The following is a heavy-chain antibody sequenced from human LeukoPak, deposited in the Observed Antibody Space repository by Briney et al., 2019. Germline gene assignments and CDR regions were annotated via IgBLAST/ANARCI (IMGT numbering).Heavy chain of an antibody. J-gene: IGHJ4*02. CDR1: GFTFGDYA. V-gene: IGHV3-49*04. CDR3: TRGLGQWLIYYFDY. Sequence: PGGSLRLSCTASGFTFGDYAMSWVRQAPGKGLEWVGFIRSKAYGGTTEYAASVKGRFTISRDDSKSIAYLQMNSLKTEDTAVYYCTRGLGQWLIYYFDYWGQGTLVTVSS. CDR2: IRSKAYGGTT. D-gene: IGHD6-19*01.